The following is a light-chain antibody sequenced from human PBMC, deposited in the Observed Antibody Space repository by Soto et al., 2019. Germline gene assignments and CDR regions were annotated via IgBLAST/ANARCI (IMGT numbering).Light chain of an antibody. CDR1: QGISRF. Sequence: IQLTQSPSSLSASVGDRVTITCRTSQGISRFLAWYQQKPGKAPKLLIYAASTLQSGVPSRFSGRGSGTDFTLTISCLQHEDFATYYYQSLNNYPRSFGGGTKVAIK. J-gene: IGKJ4*01. CDR2: AAS. CDR3: QSLNNYPRS. V-gene: IGKV1-9*01.